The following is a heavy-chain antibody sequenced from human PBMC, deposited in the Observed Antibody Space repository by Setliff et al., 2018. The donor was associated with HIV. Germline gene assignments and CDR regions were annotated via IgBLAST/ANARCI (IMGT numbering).Heavy chain of an antibody. CDR1: GGSISFYY. Sequence: SETLSLTCSISGGSISFYYWNWLRQTPGKGLEWIAYTFDNGNTHYNPSLESRVTLSLDTSRNLFSLRLASVTAADTAVYYCARDPGGYDRKFDHWGQGALVTVSS. CDR2: TFDNGNT. D-gene: IGHD3-22*01. V-gene: IGHV4-59*01. CDR3: ARDPGGYDRKFDH. J-gene: IGHJ4*02.